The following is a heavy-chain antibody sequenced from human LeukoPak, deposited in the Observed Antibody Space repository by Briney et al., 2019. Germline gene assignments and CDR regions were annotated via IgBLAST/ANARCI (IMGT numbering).Heavy chain of an antibody. CDR3: ARSPITADGRDAEHFHH. Sequence: SETLSLTCTVFGGSISGSSYYWGWIRQSPGEGLEWIGSIYYSGSTYYNPSLKSRVTISVDTSKNQFSLKLTSVTAADTAVYFCARSPITADGRDAEHFHHWGQGTLVTVSS. V-gene: IGHV4-39*07. CDR2: IYYSGST. D-gene: IGHD6-13*01. CDR1: GGSISGSSYY. J-gene: IGHJ1*01.